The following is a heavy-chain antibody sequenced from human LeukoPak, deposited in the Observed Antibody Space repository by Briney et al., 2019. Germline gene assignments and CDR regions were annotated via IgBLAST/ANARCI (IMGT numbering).Heavy chain of an antibody. Sequence: GESLKISCKGSGYSFTSYWIGWVRQMPGEGLEWMGIIYPGDSDTRYSPSFQGQVTISADKSISTAYLQWSSLKASDTAMYYCARLDALVVDKYYYYGMDVWGQGTTVTVSS. CDR3: ARLDALVVDKYYYYGMDV. CDR1: GYSFTSYW. V-gene: IGHV5-51*01. J-gene: IGHJ6*02. D-gene: IGHD2-2*01. CDR2: IYPGDSDT.